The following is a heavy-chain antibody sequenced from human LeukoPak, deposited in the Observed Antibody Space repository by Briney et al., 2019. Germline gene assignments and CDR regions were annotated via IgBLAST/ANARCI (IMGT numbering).Heavy chain of an antibody. J-gene: IGHJ3*02. Sequence: SETLSLTCTVSGGSISSYYWSWIRQPPGKALEWIGYIYYSGSTNYNPSLKSRVTISVDTSENQFSLKLTSVAAADTAVYYCARRGFGSGTYSAAFDIWGPGTMVTVSS. D-gene: IGHD1-26*01. CDR3: ARRGFGSGTYSAAFDI. CDR2: IYYSGST. CDR1: GGSISSYY. V-gene: IGHV4-59*08.